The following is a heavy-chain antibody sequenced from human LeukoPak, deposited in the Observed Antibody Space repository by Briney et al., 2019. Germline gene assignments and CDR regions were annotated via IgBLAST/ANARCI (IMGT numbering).Heavy chain of an antibody. D-gene: IGHD3-22*01. CDR3: AKATKWLPRGD. CDR1: GFTLSSYG. Sequence: PGGSVRLSCAAYGFTLSSYGMHWVSQAPGKGLEWVAFISYDGSNKYYAGSVKGRFTISRDNSKNPLYLQMNCLRAEDTAVYYCAKATKWLPRGDWGQGTLVTLSS. V-gene: IGHV3-30*18. CDR2: ISYDGSNK. J-gene: IGHJ4*02.